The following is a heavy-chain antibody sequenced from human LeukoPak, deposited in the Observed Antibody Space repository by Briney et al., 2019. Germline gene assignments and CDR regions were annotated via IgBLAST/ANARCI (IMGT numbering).Heavy chain of an antibody. CDR1: GYTFTSYD. CDR2: MNPNSGNT. Sequence: ASVKVSCKASGYTFTSYDINWVRQATGQSLEWMGWMNPNSGNTGYAQKFQGRVTMTRNTSISTAYMELSSLRSEDTAVYYCARGRRYSYGYYYYYYYMDVWGKGTTVTVSS. CDR3: ARGRRYSYGYYYYYYYMDV. D-gene: IGHD5-18*01. V-gene: IGHV1-8*01. J-gene: IGHJ6*03.